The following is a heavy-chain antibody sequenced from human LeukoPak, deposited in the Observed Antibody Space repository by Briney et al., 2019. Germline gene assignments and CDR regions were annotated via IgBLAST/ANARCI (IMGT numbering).Heavy chain of an antibody. J-gene: IGHJ4*02. D-gene: IGHD2-2*01. CDR1: GFIVSRSY. Sequence: GGSLRLSCAASGFIVSRSYMSWVRQAPGKGLEWVSVLYSDGNTYYADSVKGRFTISRDKSKNTLYLQMNSLRADDTAVYYCAREAPAAYWGQGTLVTVSS. CDR2: LYSDGNT. CDR3: AREAPAAY. V-gene: IGHV3-53*01.